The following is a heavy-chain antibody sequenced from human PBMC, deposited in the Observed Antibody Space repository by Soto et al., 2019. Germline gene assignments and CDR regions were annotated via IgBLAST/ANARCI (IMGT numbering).Heavy chain of an antibody. CDR1: GGTFSSYT. Sequence: SVKVSCKASGGTFSSYTISWVRQAPGQGLEWMGRIIPILGIANYAQKFQGRVTITADKSTSTAYMELSSLRSEDTAVYYCARDYGVGYCSGGSCSHFDYWGQGTLVTVSS. CDR3: ARDYGVGYCSGGSCSHFDY. CDR2: IIPILGIA. J-gene: IGHJ4*02. V-gene: IGHV1-69*04. D-gene: IGHD2-15*01.